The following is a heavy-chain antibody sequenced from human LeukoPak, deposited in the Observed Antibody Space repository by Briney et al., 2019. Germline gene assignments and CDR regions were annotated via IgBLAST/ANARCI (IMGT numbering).Heavy chain of an antibody. J-gene: IGHJ5*02. CDR3: ATIRTGANWYDP. V-gene: IGHV4-31*03. CDR2: IYYSGHT. Sequence: SETLSLTCTVSGASISSEGYYWSWIRRHPGEGLELIGFIYYSGHTYYNPSLKSRFSISLDASKSQISLKLSSASAADTAIYYCATIRTGANWYDPWGQGTLVTVSS. D-gene: IGHD1-26*01. CDR1: GASISSEGYY.